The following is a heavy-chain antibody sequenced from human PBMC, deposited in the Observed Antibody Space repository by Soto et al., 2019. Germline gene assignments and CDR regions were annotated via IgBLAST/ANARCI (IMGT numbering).Heavy chain of an antibody. J-gene: IGHJ6*02. CDR3: ARDGPLGWNEENYYYYGMDV. CDR1: GFTFSSYG. D-gene: IGHD1-1*01. CDR2: IWYDGSNK. Sequence: GGSLRLSCAASGFTFSSYGMHWVRQAPGKGLEWVAVIWYDGSNKYYADSVKGRFTISRDNSKNTLYLQMNSLRAEDTAVYYCARDGPLGWNEENYYYYGMDVWGQGTTVTVSS. V-gene: IGHV3-33*01.